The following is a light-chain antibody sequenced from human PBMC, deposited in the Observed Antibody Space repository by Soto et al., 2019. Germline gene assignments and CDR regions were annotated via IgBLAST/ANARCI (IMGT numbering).Light chain of an antibody. CDR1: SSNVGNNA. Sequence: QSVLTQPPSASGTPGQRVIISCSGSSSNVGNNAVNWYQQLPGAAPKLLIYADNQRPSGVPDRFSGSKSGTSASLAISGLQSEDEADYYCAAWDDSLNGYVFGIGTKVTVL. V-gene: IGLV1-44*01. J-gene: IGLJ1*01. CDR2: ADN. CDR3: AAWDDSLNGYV.